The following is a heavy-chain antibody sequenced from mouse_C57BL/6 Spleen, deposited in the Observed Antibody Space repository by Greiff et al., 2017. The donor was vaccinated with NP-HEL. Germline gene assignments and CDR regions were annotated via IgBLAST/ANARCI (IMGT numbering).Heavy chain of an antibody. CDR2: ISYDGSN. J-gene: IGHJ2*01. V-gene: IGHV3-6*01. CDR1: GYSITSGYY. CDR3: ARDHYGSSYDY. Sequence: EVQVVESGPGLVKPSQSLSLTCSVTGYSITSGYYWNWIRQFPGNKLEWMGYISYDGSNNYNPSLKNRISITRDTSKNQFFLKLNSVTTEDTATYYCARDHYGSSYDYWGQGTTLTVSS. D-gene: IGHD1-1*01.